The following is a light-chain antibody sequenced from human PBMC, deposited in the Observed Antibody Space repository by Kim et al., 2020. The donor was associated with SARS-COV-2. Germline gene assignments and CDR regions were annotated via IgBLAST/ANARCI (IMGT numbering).Light chain of an antibody. J-gene: IGKJ2*01. Sequence: SASVGDRVTITCRASQGIRRDLGWYQQKPGKAPKLLIFAASDLHSGVPSRFSGSASGTEFTLTITNLQPEDFATYYCLQDYNYPYTFGQGTKLEI. CDR3: LQDYNYPYT. V-gene: IGKV1-6*01. CDR1: QGIRRD. CDR2: AAS.